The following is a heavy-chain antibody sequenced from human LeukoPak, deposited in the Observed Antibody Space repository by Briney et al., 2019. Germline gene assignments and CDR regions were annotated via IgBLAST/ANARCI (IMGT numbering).Heavy chain of an antibody. V-gene: IGHV3-74*01. CDR2: TNSDGSIT. CDR3: AKDGYRYCSSTSCYHFDY. Sequence: GGSLRLSCAVSGFTFSGHWMFWVRQAPGKGLAWVSSTNSDGSITGYTDSVKGRFTISRDNSKNTLYLQMNSLRAEDTAVYYCAKDGYRYCSSTSCYHFDYWGQGTLVTVSS. D-gene: IGHD2-2*01. J-gene: IGHJ4*02. CDR1: GFTFSGHW.